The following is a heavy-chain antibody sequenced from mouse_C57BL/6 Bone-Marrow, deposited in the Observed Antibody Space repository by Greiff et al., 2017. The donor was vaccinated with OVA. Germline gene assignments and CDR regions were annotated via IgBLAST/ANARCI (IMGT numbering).Heavy chain of an antibody. CDR3: ARWLKIFYYDYFDY. CDR1: GYTFTSYG. V-gene: IGHV1-81*01. J-gene: IGHJ2*01. Sequence: QVQLKESGAELARPGASVKLSCKASGYTFTSYGISWVKQRTGQGLEWIGEIYPRSGNTYYNEKFKGKATLTADKSSSTAYMELRSLTSEDSAVYFGARWLKIFYYDYFDYWGQGTTLTVSS. D-gene: IGHD2-4*01. CDR2: IYPRSGNT.